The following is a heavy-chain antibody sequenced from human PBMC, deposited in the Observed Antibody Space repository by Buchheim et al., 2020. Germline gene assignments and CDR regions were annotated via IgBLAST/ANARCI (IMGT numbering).Heavy chain of an antibody. Sequence: QVQLVESGGGVVQPGRSLRLSCAASGFTFSSYAMHWVRQAPGKGLEWVAVISYDGSNKYYADSVKGRFTIPRDNSKNTPYLQMNSLRAEDTAVYYCARGGEHDRFLGWLDHWYFDLWGRGTL. CDR2: ISYDGSNK. CDR3: ARGGEHDRFLGWLDHWYFDL. V-gene: IGHV3-30*04. J-gene: IGHJ2*01. D-gene: IGHD3-3*01. CDR1: GFTFSSYA.